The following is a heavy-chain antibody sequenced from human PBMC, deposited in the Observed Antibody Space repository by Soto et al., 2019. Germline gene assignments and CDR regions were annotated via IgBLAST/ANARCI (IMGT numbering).Heavy chain of an antibody. CDR1: VCSIISIY. Sequence: SLTCTVAVCSIISIYWIWIRQPAGKALEWIGRIYASGSNNINPSLKSRVTMSADTSKNQLSLKLSSLTAADTAVYYCARERQLGPYYCYGMDVWGQGTTVTVSS. J-gene: IGHJ6*02. D-gene: IGHD6-6*01. CDR3: ARERQLGPYYCYGMDV. CDR2: IYASGSN. V-gene: IGHV4-4*07.